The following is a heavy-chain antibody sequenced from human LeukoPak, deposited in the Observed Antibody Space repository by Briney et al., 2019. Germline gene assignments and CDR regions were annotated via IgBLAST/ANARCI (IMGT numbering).Heavy chain of an antibody. Sequence: GGSLRLSCTASGFTFSSYAMSWVRQAPGKGLEWVSAISGSGGSTYYADSVKGRFTISRDNSKNTLYLQMNSLRAEDTAVYYCAKDWTSGSYPSFDYWGQGTLVTVSS. J-gene: IGHJ4*02. CDR1: GFTFSSYA. D-gene: IGHD1-26*01. V-gene: IGHV3-23*01. CDR2: ISGSGGST. CDR3: AKDWTSGSYPSFDY.